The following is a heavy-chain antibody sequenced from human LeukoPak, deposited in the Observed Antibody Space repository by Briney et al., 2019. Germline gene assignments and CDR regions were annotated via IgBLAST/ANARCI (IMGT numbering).Heavy chain of an antibody. J-gene: IGHJ4*02. V-gene: IGHV3-49*04. D-gene: IGHD2-2*01. CDR1: GFTFGDYA. CDR2: IRSKAYGGTT. CDR3: XRDDPPIVVVPAXMDX. Sequence: GGSLRLSCTASGFTFGDYAMSWVRQAPGKGLEWVGFIRSKAYGGTTEYAASVKGRFTISRDDSKSIAYLQMNSLKTEDTAVYYCXRDDPPIVVVPAXMDXWGQGTL.